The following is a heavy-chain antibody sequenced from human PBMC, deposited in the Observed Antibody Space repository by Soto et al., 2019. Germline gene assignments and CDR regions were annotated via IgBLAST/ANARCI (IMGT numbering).Heavy chain of an antibody. D-gene: IGHD4-4*01. J-gene: IGHJ5*02. V-gene: IGHV4-4*07. CDR2: IYTSGST. CDR1: GGPISSYY. CDR3: AREGLDYSTPYNRFDP. Sequence: PSETLSLTCTVSGGPISSYYWSWIRQPAGKGLEWIGRIYTSGSTNYNPSLKSRVTMSVDTSKNQFSLKLSSVTAADTAVYYCAREGLDYSTPYNRFDPWGQGTLVTVSS.